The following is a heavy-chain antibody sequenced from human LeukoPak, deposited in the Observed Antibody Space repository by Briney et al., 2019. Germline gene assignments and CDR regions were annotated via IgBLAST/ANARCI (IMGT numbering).Heavy chain of an antibody. D-gene: IGHD5-18*01. CDR2: ISGSGGST. J-gene: IGHJ6*02. Sequence: GGSLRLSCAASGFTFTSYAMSWVRQAPGKGLEWVSSISGSGGSTYYADSVKGRFTISRDNSKNTLYLQMNSLRAEDTAVYYCAKGGDTAMATYYYYGMDVWGQGTTVTVSS. CDR1: GFTFTSYA. CDR3: AKGGDTAMATYYYYGMDV. V-gene: IGHV3-23*01.